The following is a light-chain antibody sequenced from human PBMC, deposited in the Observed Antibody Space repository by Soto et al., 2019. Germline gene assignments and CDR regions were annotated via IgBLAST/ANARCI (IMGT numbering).Light chain of an antibody. Sequence: QSALTQPASVSGSPGQSITISCTGTSSDVGSYNLVSWYQQHPGKAPKLMIYEVIKRPSGVSNRFSGSKSGNTASPTISGLQAEDEADYYCCSSAGSGPLWVFGGGTKLTVL. J-gene: IGLJ3*02. CDR1: SSDVGSYNL. CDR2: EVI. V-gene: IGLV2-23*02. CDR3: CSSAGSGPLWV.